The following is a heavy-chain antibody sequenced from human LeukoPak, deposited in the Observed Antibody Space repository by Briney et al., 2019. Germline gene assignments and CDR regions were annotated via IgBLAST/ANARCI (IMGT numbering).Heavy chain of an antibody. CDR2: INPNSGGT. Sequence: ASVKVSCKASGYTFTGYYMHWVRQAPGQGLEWMGWINPNSGGTNYAQKFQGRVTMTRDTSISTAYMELSRLRSDDTAVYYCARSPYYYGSGRLDYWGQGTLVTVSS. D-gene: IGHD3-10*01. J-gene: IGHJ4*02. CDR1: GYTFTGYY. CDR3: ARSPYYYGSGRLDY. V-gene: IGHV1-2*02.